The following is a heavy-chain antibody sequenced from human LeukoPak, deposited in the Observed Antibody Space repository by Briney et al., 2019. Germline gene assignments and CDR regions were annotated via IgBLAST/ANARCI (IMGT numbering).Heavy chain of an antibody. CDR3: ARGSWYRSGTALSY. CDR1: GGSFSGYY. CDR2: INHSGST. Sequence: SETLSLTCAVYGGSFSGYYWSWIRQPPGKGLEWIGEINHSGSTNYNPSLKSRVTISVDTSKNQFSLKLSSVTAADTAVYYCARGSWYRSGTALSYWGQGTLVTVSS. J-gene: IGHJ4*02. V-gene: IGHV4-34*01. D-gene: IGHD3-10*01.